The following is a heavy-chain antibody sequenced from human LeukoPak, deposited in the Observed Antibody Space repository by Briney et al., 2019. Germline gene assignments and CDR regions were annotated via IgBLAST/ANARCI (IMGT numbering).Heavy chain of an antibody. J-gene: IGHJ4*02. D-gene: IGHD1-7*01. CDR3: ARGSRELYYFDY. V-gene: IGHV4-39*07. CDR2: VFYSGST. CDR1: GGSISSSSYY. Sequence: SETLSLTCTVSGGSISSSSYYWGWIRQPPGKGLEWIGSVFYSGSTYYNPSLKSRVTISVDASKTQFSLKLNSVTAADTAVYYCARGSRELYYFDYWGQGTLVTVSS.